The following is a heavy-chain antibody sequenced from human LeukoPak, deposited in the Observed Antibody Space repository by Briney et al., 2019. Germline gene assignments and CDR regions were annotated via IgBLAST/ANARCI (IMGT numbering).Heavy chain of an antibody. Sequence: ASVNVSCTASGYTFTGYYMHWVRQAPGQGLEWMGRINPNNGGTNYAQKFQGRVTMTRDTSISTDYMELSRLRSDDTAVFYCARGGPYEYVWGSYRPFDYWGQGTLVTVSS. CDR3: ARGGPYEYVWGSYRPFDY. CDR1: GYTFTGYY. D-gene: IGHD3-16*02. CDR2: INPNNGGT. V-gene: IGHV1-2*06. J-gene: IGHJ4*02.